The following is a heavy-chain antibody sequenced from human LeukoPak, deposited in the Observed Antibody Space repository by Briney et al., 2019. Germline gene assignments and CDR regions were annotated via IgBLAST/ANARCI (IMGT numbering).Heavy chain of an antibody. CDR2: INASGGNT. CDR3: AKRGPYSNSWYYFDY. Sequence: GGSLRLSCAASGFAFNFYAMTWVRQAPGKRLQWVSTINASGGNTYYAESVRGRFTISRDNSKDTLYLQLNSLTAEDTAIYYCAKRGPYSNSWYYFDYWGQGTLVTVSS. V-gene: IGHV3-23*01. CDR1: GFAFNFYA. D-gene: IGHD6-13*01. J-gene: IGHJ4*02.